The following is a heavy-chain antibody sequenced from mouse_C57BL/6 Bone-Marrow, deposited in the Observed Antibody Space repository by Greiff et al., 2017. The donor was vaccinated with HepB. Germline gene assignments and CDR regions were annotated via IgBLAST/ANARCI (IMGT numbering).Heavy chain of an antibody. V-gene: IGHV1-81*01. CDR3: ARSSYDYGGAAY. CDR1: GYTFTSYG. CDR2: IYPRSGNT. D-gene: IGHD2-4*01. Sequence: VQLQQSGAELARPGASVKLSCKASGYTFTSYGISWVKQRTGPGLEWIGEIYPRSGNTYYNEKFKGKATLTADKSSSTAYMVLRSLTSEDSAVYFCARSSYDYGGAAYWGQGTLVTVSA. J-gene: IGHJ3*01.